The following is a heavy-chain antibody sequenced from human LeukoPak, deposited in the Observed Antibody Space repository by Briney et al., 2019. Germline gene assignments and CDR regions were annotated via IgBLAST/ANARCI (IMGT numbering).Heavy chain of an antibody. V-gene: IGHV4-61*02. D-gene: IGHD6-13*01. CDR2: IFPGGST. CDR1: GAAITNSDYY. J-gene: IGHJ5*02. CDR3: AATAAGPHWLDP. Sequence: PSETLSLTCNVSGAAITNSDYYWSWLRQPAGKGLEWIGRIFPGGSTVYNPSLKSRVTISLFTSQNQISLKLTSVTAADTAVYFCAATAAGPHWLDPWGQGTLVTVSS.